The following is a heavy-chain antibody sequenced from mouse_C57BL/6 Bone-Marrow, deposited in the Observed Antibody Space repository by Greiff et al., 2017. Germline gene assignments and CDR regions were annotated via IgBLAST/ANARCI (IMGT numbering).Heavy chain of an antibody. CDR2: IYPRSGNT. D-gene: IGHD1-1*01. V-gene: IGHV1-81*01. J-gene: IGHJ2*01. CDR3: ARLTYYYCSNYFDY. CDR1: GYTFTSYG. Sequence: LQESGAELARPGASVKLSCKASGYTFTSYGISWVKQRTGQGLEWIGEIYPRSGNTYYNEKFKGKATLTADKSSSTAYMELRSLTSEDSAVYFNARLTYYYCSNYFDYWGQGTTLTVSS.